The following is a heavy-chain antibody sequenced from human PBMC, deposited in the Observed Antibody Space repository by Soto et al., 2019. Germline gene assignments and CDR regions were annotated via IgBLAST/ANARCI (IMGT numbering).Heavy chain of an antibody. Sequence: EGSLRLSCAASRFTFSSFAMSWVRQAPGKGLDWVSAISGSGGSTYSADSVKGRFTISRDNSKNTRYLQMRSLRAADTAVYYLARWCSAAKDSPPDFWGQGSLVTVSS. V-gene: IGHV3-23*01. CDR2: ISGSGGST. D-gene: IGHD2-15*01. CDR3: ARWCSAAKDSPPDF. J-gene: IGHJ4*02. CDR1: RFTFSSFA.